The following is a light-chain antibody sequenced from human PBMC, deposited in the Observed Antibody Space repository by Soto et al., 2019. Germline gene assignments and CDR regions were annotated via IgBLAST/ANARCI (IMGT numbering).Light chain of an antibody. CDR2: DVS. CDR3: QQSYISPRT. J-gene: IGKJ1*01. V-gene: IGKV1-39*01. Sequence: DIQMTQSPSSLSASVGDRVTITCRASQSISTYLNWYQQKSGNAPKLLIYDVSTLQTVVPSRFSGSGSGTDFTRTISSLQPEDFATYYCQQSYISPRTFGQGTKVEIK. CDR1: QSISTY.